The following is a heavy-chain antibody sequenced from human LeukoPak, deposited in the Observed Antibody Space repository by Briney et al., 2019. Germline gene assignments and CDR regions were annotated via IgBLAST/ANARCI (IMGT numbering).Heavy chain of an antibody. Sequence: GGSLRLSCAASGFTFSSYGMHWVRQAPGKGLEWVAFIRYDGSNKYYAGSAKGRSTISRDNSKNTLYLQMNSLRAEDTAVYYCAKEYDILTGYYAFDIWGQGTMVTVSS. V-gene: IGHV3-30*02. CDR2: IRYDGSNK. CDR1: GFTFSSYG. CDR3: AKEYDILTGYYAFDI. D-gene: IGHD3-9*01. J-gene: IGHJ3*02.